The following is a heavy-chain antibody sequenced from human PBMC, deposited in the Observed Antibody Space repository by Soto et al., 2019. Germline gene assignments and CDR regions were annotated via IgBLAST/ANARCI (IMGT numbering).Heavy chain of an antibody. J-gene: IGHJ6*01. CDR2: IDCSGST. Sequence: IRQAPGKGPEWIGYIDCSGSTNYHPSLKSRVTISVDTSKNHFSLKLSSVTAADTAVYYCSREVDLLYGMSVVGQVTPVRVSS. V-gene: IGHV4-61*03. CDR3: SREVDLLYGMSV. D-gene: IGHD1-26*01.